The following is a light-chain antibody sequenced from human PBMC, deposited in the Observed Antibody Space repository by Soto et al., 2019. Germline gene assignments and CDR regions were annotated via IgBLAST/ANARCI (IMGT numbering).Light chain of an antibody. Sequence: DIQMTQSPSTLSASVGDRITITCRASQNINTWLAWYQQIPGKAPKLLIYAGSTLQRGVPSRFSGSVSGTEFTLTICSLQPDDFATFYCQQYKTYSRTFGQGTTVEVK. CDR3: QQYKTYSRT. V-gene: IGKV1-5*03. J-gene: IGKJ1*01. CDR2: AGS. CDR1: QNINTW.